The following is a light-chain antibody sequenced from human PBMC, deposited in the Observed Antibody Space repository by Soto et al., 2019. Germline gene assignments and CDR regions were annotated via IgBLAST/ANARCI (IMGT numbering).Light chain of an antibody. V-gene: IGLV1-44*01. CDR2: DND. Sequence: QSVLTQPPSASGTPGQRVTISCSGSNSNIGSNSVTWYQQLPGTAPYLLIYDNDRRPSGVPDRFSGSKSGTSASLFISGLQSEDEADYYCDAWEDSLNASYVFGNGKKVTV. CDR3: DAWEDSLNASYV. J-gene: IGLJ1*01. CDR1: NSNIGSNS.